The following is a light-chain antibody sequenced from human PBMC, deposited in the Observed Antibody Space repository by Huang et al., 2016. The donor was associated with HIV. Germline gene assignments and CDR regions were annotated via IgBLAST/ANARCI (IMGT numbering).Light chain of an antibody. J-gene: IGKJ1*01. CDR3: QQYDYWPPVT. Sequence: IVMTQSPVTLSVSPGERAALSCRAGQSIKSILAWYQQKPGQAPRPLIYGASTRATGVPARFSGSGSGTEFTLTINNLQSDDFAVYYCQQYDYWPPVTFGQGTKV. V-gene: IGKV3-15*01. CDR2: GAS. CDR1: QSIKSI.